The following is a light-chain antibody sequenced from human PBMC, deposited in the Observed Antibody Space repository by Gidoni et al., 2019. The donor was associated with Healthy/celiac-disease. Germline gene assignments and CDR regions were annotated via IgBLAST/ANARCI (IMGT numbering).Light chain of an antibody. J-gene: IGKJ1*01. V-gene: IGKV1-39*01. CDR3: QQSYSTLWT. Sequence: DIPMTPSPSPLSASVGDRVTITCRASQSISSYLNWYQQKPGKAPKLLIYAASSLQSGVPSRFSGSGSGTDFTLTISSLQPEDFATYYCQQSYSTLWTFGQGTKVEIK. CDR1: QSISSY. CDR2: AAS.